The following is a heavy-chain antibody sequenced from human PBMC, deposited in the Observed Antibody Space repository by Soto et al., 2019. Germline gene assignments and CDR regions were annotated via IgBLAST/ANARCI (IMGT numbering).Heavy chain of an antibody. CDR1: GYIFTRYY. Sequence: GASVKVSCKASGYIFTRYYMHWVRQAPGQGLEWMGIINPSGGSTSYTQKFQGRVTMTRDTSTSTVYMDLSSLRSEDTAVYYCARGLLGFGSPYHFDYWGQGTLVTVSS. J-gene: IGHJ4*02. CDR2: INPSGGST. V-gene: IGHV1-46*01. D-gene: IGHD2-15*01. CDR3: ARGLLGFGSPYHFDY.